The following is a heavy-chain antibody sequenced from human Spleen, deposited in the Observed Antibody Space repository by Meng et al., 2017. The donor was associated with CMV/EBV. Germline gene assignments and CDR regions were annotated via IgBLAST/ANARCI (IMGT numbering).Heavy chain of an antibody. J-gene: IGHJ3*01. D-gene: IGHD2-21*01. CDR1: GFTFSYYW. CDR3: ASPYCGGDCYFSEDAFDL. CDR2: INSDGSTT. V-gene: IGHV3-74*01. Sequence: GESLKISCAASGFTFSYYWMHWVRQAPGKGRVWVSCINSDGSTTDYADSVKGRFTISRDNSKNTLYLQINTLTAEDKTVYYCASPYCGGDCYFSEDAFDLWGQGTMVTVSS.